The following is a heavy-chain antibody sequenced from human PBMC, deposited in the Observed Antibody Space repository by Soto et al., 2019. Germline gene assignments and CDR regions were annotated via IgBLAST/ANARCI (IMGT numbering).Heavy chain of an antibody. J-gene: IGHJ4*02. V-gene: IGHV1-8*01. CDR2: MNPNSGNT. Sequence: ASVKVSCKASGYTFTSYDINWVRQATGQGLEWMGWMNPNSGNTGYAQKFQGRVTMTRNTSISTAYMELSSLRSEDTAVYYCARSVSTYDFWSGPVYYFDYWGQGTLVTVS. CDR3: ARSVSTYDFWSGPVYYFDY. CDR1: GYTFTSYD. D-gene: IGHD3-3*01.